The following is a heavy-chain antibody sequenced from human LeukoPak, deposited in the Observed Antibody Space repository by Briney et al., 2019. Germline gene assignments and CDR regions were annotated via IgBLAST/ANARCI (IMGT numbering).Heavy chain of an antibody. CDR1: GYTFTSYY. Sequence: ASVTVSCKASGYTFTSYYMHWVRQAPGQGLXXXXXINPSGDTTSYAQKFQGRVTMTRDTSTSTVYMELSSLRSEDTAVYYCARTCSGGSCYSYFDYWGQGTLVTVSS. D-gene: IGHD2-15*01. CDR2: INPSGDTT. J-gene: IGHJ4*02. CDR3: ARTCSGGSCYSYFDY. V-gene: IGHV1-46*01.